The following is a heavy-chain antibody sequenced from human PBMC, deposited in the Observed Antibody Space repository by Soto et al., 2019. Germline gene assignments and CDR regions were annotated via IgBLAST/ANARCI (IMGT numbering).Heavy chain of an antibody. V-gene: IGHV4-30-4*01. CDR1: GGSISSGDYY. J-gene: IGHJ6*02. D-gene: IGHD3-3*01. CDR3: ARGGDFWSGYPNADYYDGMDV. Sequence: QVQLQESGPGLVKPSQTLSLTCTVSGGSISSGDYYWSWIRQPPGKGPEWIGYIYYSGSNYYNPSLKSRVTISVDTSKNQFSLKLSSVTAADTAVYYCARGGDFWSGYPNADYYDGMDVWGQGTTVTVSS. CDR2: IYYSGSN.